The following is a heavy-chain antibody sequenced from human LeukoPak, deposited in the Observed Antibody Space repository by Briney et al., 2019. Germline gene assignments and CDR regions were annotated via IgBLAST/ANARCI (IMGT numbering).Heavy chain of an antibody. CDR2: IHHRATT. CDR1: GYSISSGYY. Sequence: SETLSLTCGVSGYSISSGYYWGWIRLPPGKGLEWIGTIHHRATTYYNPSLKSRVTISADTSKNQFSLNLSSVPATDTAVYYCARRGDDFCSGYHIDYWGQGTLVTVSS. V-gene: IGHV4-38-2*01. D-gene: IGHD3-3*01. CDR3: ARRGDDFCSGYHIDY. J-gene: IGHJ4*02.